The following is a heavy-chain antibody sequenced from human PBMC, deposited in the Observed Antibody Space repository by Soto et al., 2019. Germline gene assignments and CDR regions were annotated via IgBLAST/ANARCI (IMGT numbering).Heavy chain of an antibody. D-gene: IGHD3-3*01. Sequence: QVQLVESGGGVVQPGRSLRLSCAASGFTFSSYAMHWVRQAPGKGLEWVAVISYDGSNKYYADSVKGRFTISRDNSKNTLYLQMNSLRAEDTAVYYCASVPYDFWSGYSVDYWCQGTLVTVSS. CDR3: ASVPYDFWSGYSVDY. CDR1: GFTFSSYA. V-gene: IGHV3-30-3*01. J-gene: IGHJ4*02. CDR2: ISYDGSNK.